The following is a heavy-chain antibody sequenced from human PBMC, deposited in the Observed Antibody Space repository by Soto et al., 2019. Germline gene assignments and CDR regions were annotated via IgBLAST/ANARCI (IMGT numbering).Heavy chain of an antibody. V-gene: IGHV4-59*01. D-gene: IGHD3-10*01. J-gene: IGHJ6*02. CDR2: IYYSGNT. Sequence: PSETLSLTCSVSGGSISDYYWSWIRQTPGKGLEWIGYIYYSGNTNYNPSLKSRVTISVDTSRTQFSLRLSSVTAADTALYYCARDRGDGYTVHSSFYGMDVWGQGTTVTVSS. CDR1: GGSISDYY. CDR3: ARDRGDGYTVHSSFYGMDV.